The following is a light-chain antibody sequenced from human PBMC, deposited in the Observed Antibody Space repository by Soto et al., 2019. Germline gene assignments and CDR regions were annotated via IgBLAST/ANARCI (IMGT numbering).Light chain of an antibody. CDR2: RNN. CDR1: SSNIGRNY. Sequence: QSVLTQPPSASGTPGQRVTISCSGSSSNIGRNYVYWYQQLPGTAPKLLIYRNNQRPSGVPDRFSGSKSDTSASLAVTGLQAEDEADYYCQSYDSSLSGYVFGTGTKVTVL. J-gene: IGLJ1*01. V-gene: IGLV1-47*01. CDR3: QSYDSSLSGYV.